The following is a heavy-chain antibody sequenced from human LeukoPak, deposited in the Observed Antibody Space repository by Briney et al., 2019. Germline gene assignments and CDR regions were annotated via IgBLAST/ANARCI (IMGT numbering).Heavy chain of an antibody. CDR2: INHSGST. V-gene: IGHV4-34*01. J-gene: IGHJ5*02. CDR3: ARVSVVTALFWFDP. D-gene: IGHD5-18*01. Sequence: GTLRLSCAASGFTFSSYGMSWVRQPPGKGLEWIGEINHSGSTNYNPSLKSRVTISVDTSKKQFSLRLSSVTAADTAVYYCARVSVVTALFWFDPWGQGTLVTVSS. CDR1: GFTFSSYG.